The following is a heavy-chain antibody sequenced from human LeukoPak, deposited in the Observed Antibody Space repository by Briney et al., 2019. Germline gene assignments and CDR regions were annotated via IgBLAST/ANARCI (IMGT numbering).Heavy chain of an antibody. D-gene: IGHD3-10*01. CDR2: IYYSGST. CDR1: GGSISSSSYY. CDR3: ARVGYGSGSYYANYYYYYYYMDV. V-gene: IGHV4-39*07. Sequence: KPSETLSLTCTVSGGSISSSSYYWGWIRQPPGKGLEWIGSIYYSGSTYYNPSLKSRVTISVDTSKNQFSLKLSSVTAADTAVYYCARVGYGSGSYYANYYYYYYYMDVWGKGTTVTISS. J-gene: IGHJ6*03.